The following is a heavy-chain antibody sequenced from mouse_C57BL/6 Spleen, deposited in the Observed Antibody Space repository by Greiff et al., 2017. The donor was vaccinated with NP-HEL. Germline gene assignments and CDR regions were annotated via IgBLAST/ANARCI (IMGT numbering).Heavy chain of an antibody. CDR3: TRRIIRYYGSSYGYFDV. D-gene: IGHD1-1*01. J-gene: IGHJ1*03. CDR2: IDPETGGT. Sequence: QVQLKQSGAELVRPGASVTLSCKASGYTFTDYEMHWVKQTPVHGLEWIGAIDPETGGTAYNQKFKGKAILTADKSSSTAYMELRSLTSEDSAVYYCTRRIIRYYGSSYGYFDVWGTGTTVTVSS. CDR1: GYTFTDYE. V-gene: IGHV1-15*01.